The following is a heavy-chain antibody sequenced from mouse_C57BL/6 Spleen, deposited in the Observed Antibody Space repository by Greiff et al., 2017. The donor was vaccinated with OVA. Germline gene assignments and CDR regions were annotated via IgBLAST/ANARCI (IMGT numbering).Heavy chain of an antibody. D-gene: IGHD1-1*01. CDR3: VSGDYYYGSSNAMDY. J-gene: IGHJ4*01. CDR2: IYPGDGDT. CDR1: GYAFSSYW. Sequence: QVQLKQSGAELVKPGASVKISCKASGYAFSSYWMNWVKQRPGKGLEWIGQIYPGDGDTNYNGKFKGKATLTADKSSSTAYMQLSSLTSEDSAVYFCVSGDYYYGSSNAMDYWGQGTSVTVSS. V-gene: IGHV1-80*01.